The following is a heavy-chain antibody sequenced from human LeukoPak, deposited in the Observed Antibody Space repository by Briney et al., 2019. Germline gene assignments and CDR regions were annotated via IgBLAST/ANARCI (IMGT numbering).Heavy chain of an antibody. J-gene: IGHJ5*02. CDR3: AGVTAVADLGWFDP. V-gene: IGHV4-59*08. D-gene: IGHD6-19*01. CDR2: IYYSGST. Sequence: KASETLSLTCTVSGGSISSYYWSWIRQPPGKGLEWIGYIYYSGSTNYNPSLKSRVTISVDTSKNQFSLKLSSVTAADTAGYYCAGVTAVADLGWFDPWGQGTLVTVSS. CDR1: GGSISSYY.